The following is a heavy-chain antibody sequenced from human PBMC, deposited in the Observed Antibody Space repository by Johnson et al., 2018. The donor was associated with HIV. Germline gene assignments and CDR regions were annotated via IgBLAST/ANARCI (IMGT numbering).Heavy chain of an antibody. Sequence: QVQLVESGGGVVQPGGSLRLSCAASGFTFSSYGMHWVRQAPGKGLERVAFIRYDGSNKYYADSVKCRFTISRDNSKNTLYLQMNSLRAEDTAGYYCARDGSGLWELEGGDAFDIWGQGTMVTVSS. J-gene: IGHJ3*02. CDR1: GFTFSSYG. CDR2: IRYDGSNK. CDR3: ARDGSGLWELEGGDAFDI. V-gene: IGHV3-30*02. D-gene: IGHD1-26*01.